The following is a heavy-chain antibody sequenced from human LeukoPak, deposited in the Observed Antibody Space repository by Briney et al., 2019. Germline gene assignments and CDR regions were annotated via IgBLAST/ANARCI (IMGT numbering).Heavy chain of an antibody. D-gene: IGHD6-13*01. CDR2: INHSGST. J-gene: IGHJ5*02. CDR3: ARNEAADNWFDP. V-gene: IGHV4-34*01. CDR1: GGSFSGYY. Sequence: SETLSLTCAVYGGSFSGYYWSWIRQPPGKGLEWIGEINHSGSTNYNPSRKSRVTISVDTSKNQFSLKLSSVTAADTAVYYCARNEAADNWFDPWGQGTLVTVSS.